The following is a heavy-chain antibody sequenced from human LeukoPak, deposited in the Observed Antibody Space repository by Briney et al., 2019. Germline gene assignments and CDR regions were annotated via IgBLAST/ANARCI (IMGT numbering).Heavy chain of an antibody. CDR2: IYYSGST. CDR3: ARGEMATIFL. Sequence: NPSETLSLTCTVSGGSISSYYWSWIRQAPGKGLEWIGYIYYSGSTNYNPSLKSRVTISLDPSKTHFSLKLNSVTAADTAVYFCARGEMATIFLWGQGTLVTVSS. CDR1: GGSISSYY. J-gene: IGHJ4*02. V-gene: IGHV4-59*01. D-gene: IGHD5-24*01.